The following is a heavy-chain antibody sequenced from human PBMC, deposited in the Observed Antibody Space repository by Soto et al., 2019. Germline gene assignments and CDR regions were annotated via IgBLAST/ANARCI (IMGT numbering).Heavy chain of an antibody. CDR3: ARTLSGFTYGSRQFYFDY. V-gene: IGHV4-4*07. CDR1: GDPITSYF. D-gene: IGHD3-10*01. Sequence: SETLSLTCTVSGDPITSYFWTWLRQPAGKGLEWIGHVFPGGPTSHNSSLKSRVSMSIDTSKNQFSLTLTSVTAADMAVYYCARTLSGFTYGSRQFYFDYWGQGTLVTVSS. CDR2: VFPGGPT. J-gene: IGHJ4*02.